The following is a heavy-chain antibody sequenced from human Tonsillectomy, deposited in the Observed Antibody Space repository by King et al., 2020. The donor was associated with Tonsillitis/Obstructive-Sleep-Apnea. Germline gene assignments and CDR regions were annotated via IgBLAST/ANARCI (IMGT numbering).Heavy chain of an antibody. CDR1: EFTFSSYS. D-gene: IGHD3-9*01. CDR2: ISSSSSYI. CDR3: AKDTSHYDILPGTSPDYMDV. J-gene: IGHJ6*03. V-gene: IGHV3-21*01. Sequence: VQLVESGGGLVKPGGSLRLSCAASEFTFSSYSMNWVRQAPGKGLEWVSSISSSSSYIYYADSVKGRFTISRDNAKNSLYLQMNSLRAEDTAVYYCAKDTSHYDILPGTSPDYMDVWGKGTTVTVSS.